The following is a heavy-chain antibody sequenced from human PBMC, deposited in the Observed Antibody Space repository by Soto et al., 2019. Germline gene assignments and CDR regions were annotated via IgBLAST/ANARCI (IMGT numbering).Heavy chain of an antibody. CDR2: IHGDGSNM. CDR3: GGDRDYKIDY. CDR1: GFTISSYW. Sequence: GGSLRLSCAASGFTISSYWMYWVRQGPGKGLVWVSRIHGDGSNMKYADSVKGRFTISRDMARNTLYLQMDSLRVEDTAVYYCGGDRDYKIDYWGLGTLVTVSS. D-gene: IGHD1-20*01. J-gene: IGHJ4*02. V-gene: IGHV3-74*03.